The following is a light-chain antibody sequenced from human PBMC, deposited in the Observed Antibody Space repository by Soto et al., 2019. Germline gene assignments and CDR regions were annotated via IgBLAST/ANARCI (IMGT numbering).Light chain of an antibody. CDR2: AAS. CDR3: HQLNPYPRP. CDR1: QGISGY. Sequence: DIQLTQSPAFLSASVGARVIITCRASQGISGYLAWYQQKPGPAPKLLINAASALQRGVPSRVSGSGSGTEFTLTLSSLQPEDFAPYYCHQLNPYPRPFGQGTRVEIK. V-gene: IGKV1-9*01. J-gene: IGKJ1*01.